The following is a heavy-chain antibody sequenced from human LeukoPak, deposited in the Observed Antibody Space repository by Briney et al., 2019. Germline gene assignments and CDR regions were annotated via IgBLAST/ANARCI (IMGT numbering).Heavy chain of an antibody. D-gene: IGHD3-22*01. J-gene: IGHJ4*02. CDR3: ARDQYYYDSSGYYYTFDY. V-gene: IGHV3-30*04. Sequence: PGGSLRLSCAASGFSFSSYAMHWVRQAPGKGLGWVAVISYDGSNKYYADSVKGRFTISRDNSKNTLYLQMNSLRAEDTAVYYCARDQYYYDSSGYYYTFDYWGQGTLVTVSS. CDR2: ISYDGSNK. CDR1: GFSFSSYA.